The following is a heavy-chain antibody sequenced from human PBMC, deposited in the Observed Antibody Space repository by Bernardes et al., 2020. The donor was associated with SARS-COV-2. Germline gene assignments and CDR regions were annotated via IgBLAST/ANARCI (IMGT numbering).Heavy chain of an antibody. Sequence: SDTLSLTCTVSGGPINSHYWRWIRQPPRKGLEWIGYNHYRWSTNYNPSLKGRVTISVDRSKTQFSLKLSSVTAADTAVYYCARSDSSGLLGFLGAFDIWGQGTMVTVSS. CDR2: NHYRWST. D-gene: IGHD3-10*01. CDR1: GGPINSHY. J-gene: IGHJ3*02. V-gene: IGHV4-59*07. CDR3: ARSDSSGLLGFLGAFDI.